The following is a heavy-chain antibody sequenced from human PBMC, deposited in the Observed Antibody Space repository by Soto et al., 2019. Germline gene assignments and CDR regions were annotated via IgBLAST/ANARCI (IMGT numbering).Heavy chain of an antibody. CDR3: ARATGRVTTLDY. J-gene: IGHJ4*02. V-gene: IGHV4-39*01. Sequence: SETLSLTCTVSGGSISSSSYYWGWIRQPPGKGLEWIGSIYYSGSTYYNPSLKSRVTISVDTSKNQFSLKLSSVTAADTAVYYCARATGRVTTLDYWGQGTLVTVSS. CDR1: GGSISSSSYY. CDR2: IYYSGST. D-gene: IGHD4-4*01.